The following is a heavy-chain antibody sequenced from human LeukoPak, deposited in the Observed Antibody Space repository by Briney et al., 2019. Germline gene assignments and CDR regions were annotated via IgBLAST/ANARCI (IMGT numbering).Heavy chain of an antibody. V-gene: IGHV4-39*07. Sequence: SETLSLTCPVSGGSISSSSYYWGWIRQPPGKGLEWIGSIYYSGSTYYNPSLKSRVTISVDTSKNQFSLKLSSVTAADTAVYYCARDGGELWSSSFFDYWGQGTLVTVSS. CDR1: GGSISSSSYY. CDR2: IYYSGST. CDR3: ARDGGELWSSSFFDY. J-gene: IGHJ4*02. D-gene: IGHD5-18*01.